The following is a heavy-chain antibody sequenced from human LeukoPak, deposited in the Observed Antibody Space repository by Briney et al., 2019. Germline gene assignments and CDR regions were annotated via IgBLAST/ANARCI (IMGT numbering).Heavy chain of an antibody. D-gene: IGHD6-13*01. V-gene: IGHV3-23*01. J-gene: IGHJ4*02. Sequence: GGSLRLSCAASGFTFSSYAMSWVRQAPGKGLEWVSAISGSGDSTYYGDSVKGRFTISRDNSKNTLYLQMNSLRAEDTAVYYCAKPRPLDSSSWSHGDYWGQGTLVTVSS. CDR1: GFTFSSYA. CDR3: AKPRPLDSSSWSHGDY. CDR2: ISGSGDST.